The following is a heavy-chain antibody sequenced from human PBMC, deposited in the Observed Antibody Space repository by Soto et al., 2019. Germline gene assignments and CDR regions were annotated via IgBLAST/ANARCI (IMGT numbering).Heavy chain of an antibody. Sequence: ASVKVSCKASGGTFSSYTISWVRQAPGQGLEWMGRIIPILGIANYAQKFQGRVTITADKSTSTAYMELSSLRSEDTAVYYCARDPTSIAVAADAFDIWGQGTMVTVSS. V-gene: IGHV1-69*04. CDR1: GGTFSSYT. CDR2: IIPILGIA. J-gene: IGHJ3*02. CDR3: ARDPTSIAVAADAFDI. D-gene: IGHD6-19*01.